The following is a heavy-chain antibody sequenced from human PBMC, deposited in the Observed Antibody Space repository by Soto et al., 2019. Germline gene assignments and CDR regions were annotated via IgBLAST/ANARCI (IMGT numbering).Heavy chain of an antibody. CDR3: ARVGNYYDSSGYSELPI. J-gene: IGHJ3*02. CDR2: INPSGGST. CDR1: GYTFTSYY. V-gene: IGHV1-46*01. Sequence: ASVKVSCKASGYTFTSYYMHWVRQAPGQGLEWMGIINPSGGSTSYAQKFQGRVTMTRDTSTSTVYMELSSLRSEDTALYYCARVGNYYDSSGYSELPIWGQGTMVTV. D-gene: IGHD3-22*01.